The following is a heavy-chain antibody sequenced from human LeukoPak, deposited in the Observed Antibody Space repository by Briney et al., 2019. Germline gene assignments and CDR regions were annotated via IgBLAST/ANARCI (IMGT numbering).Heavy chain of an antibody. V-gene: IGHV4-59*07. D-gene: IGHD3-10*01. CDR2: IYYSGST. CDR1: GGSISSYY. CDR3: ARCIRITPNDAFDI. J-gene: IGHJ3*02. Sequence: SDTLSLTCTVSGGSISSYYWSWIRQPPGKGLEWIGYIYYSGSTTYNPSLKSRVTISVDTSKNQFSLKLSSVTAADTAVYYCARCIRITPNDAFDIWGQGTMVTV.